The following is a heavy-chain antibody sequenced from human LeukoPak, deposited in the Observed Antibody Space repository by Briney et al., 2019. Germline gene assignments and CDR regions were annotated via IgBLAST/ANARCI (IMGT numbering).Heavy chain of an antibody. CDR1: GGSISSSSYY. D-gene: IGHD6-13*01. CDR2: IYYSGST. J-gene: IGHJ5*02. Sequence: PSETLSLTCTVSGGSISSSSYYWGWIRQPPGKGLEWIGYIYYSGSTNYNPSLKSRVTISVDTSKNQFSLKLSSVTAADTAVYYCVRGSSSWTNQNWFDPWGQGTLVTVSS. V-gene: IGHV4-61*05. CDR3: VRGSSSWTNQNWFDP.